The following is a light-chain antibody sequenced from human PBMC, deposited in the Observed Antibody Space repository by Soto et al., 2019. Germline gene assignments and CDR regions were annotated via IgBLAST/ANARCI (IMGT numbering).Light chain of an antibody. CDR2: SAS. Sequence: EIVLTQSPATLSVSPGESATLSCRASQNVNIDLVWYQQKPGQAPNVLMFSASARETGIPARFSGGGSETDFTLTISSLQPEDSAVYYCQQYNTWSFTFGPGTKVDIK. CDR1: QNVNID. V-gene: IGKV3D-15*01. CDR3: QQYNTWSFT. J-gene: IGKJ3*01.